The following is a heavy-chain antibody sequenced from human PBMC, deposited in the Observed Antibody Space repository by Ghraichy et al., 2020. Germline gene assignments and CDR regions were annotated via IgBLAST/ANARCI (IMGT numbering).Heavy chain of an antibody. CDR3: VRDDDYYAVDY. V-gene: IGHV3-74*01. CDR1: GFTFSSYW. J-gene: IGHJ4*02. D-gene: IGHD2-21*02. CDR2: INRDGDYT. Sequence: LSITCAASGFTFSSYWMHWVRQAPGEGLVCVSRINRDGDYTDYADSVKGRFTISRDNARNTLYLQMNSLRAEDTAVYYCVRDDDYYAVDYWGQGTLVTVSS.